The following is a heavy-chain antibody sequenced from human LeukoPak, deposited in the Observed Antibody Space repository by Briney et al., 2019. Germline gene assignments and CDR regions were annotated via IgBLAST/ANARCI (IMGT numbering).Heavy chain of an antibody. CDR1: GFTFSSYG. CDR2: IRYDGSNK. J-gene: IGHJ4*02. D-gene: IGHD3-22*01. V-gene: IGHV3-30*02. CDR3: AKDQVYDSTGYYYGFDK. Sequence: GGSLRLSCAASGFTFSSYGMHWVRQPPGKGLEWVAFIRYDGSNKYYADSVKGRFTISRDNSKNTLYLLMSSLRAEDTALYYCAKDQVYDSTGYYYGFDKWGQGTLVTVSS.